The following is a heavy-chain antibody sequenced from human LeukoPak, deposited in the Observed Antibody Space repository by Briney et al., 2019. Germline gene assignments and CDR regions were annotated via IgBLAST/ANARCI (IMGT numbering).Heavy chain of an antibody. V-gene: IGHV5-51*01. CDR2: IYPGDSDT. D-gene: IGHD3-10*01. CDR1: GYSFTSYW. Sequence: GESLKISCKGSGYSFTSYWIGWVRQMPGKGLEWMGIIYPGDSDTRYSPSFQGQVTISADKSISTAYLQWSSLKASDTAMYYCARHSRFGEFSDAFDIWGQGTMVTVSS. J-gene: IGHJ3*02. CDR3: ARHSRFGEFSDAFDI.